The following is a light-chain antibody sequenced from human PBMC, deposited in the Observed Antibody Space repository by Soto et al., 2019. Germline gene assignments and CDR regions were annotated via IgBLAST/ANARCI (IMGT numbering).Light chain of an antibody. CDR2: RNN. CDR1: SSNIGSNY. CDR3: AAWDDSLSGRV. Sequence: QSVLTQPHSASGTPGQRVTISCSGSSSNIGSNYVYWYQQLPGTAPKLLIYRNNQRPSGVPDRFSGSKSGTSAALAISGLRSEDEADYYGAAWDDSLSGRVFGGGTKLTVL. J-gene: IGLJ3*02. V-gene: IGLV1-47*01.